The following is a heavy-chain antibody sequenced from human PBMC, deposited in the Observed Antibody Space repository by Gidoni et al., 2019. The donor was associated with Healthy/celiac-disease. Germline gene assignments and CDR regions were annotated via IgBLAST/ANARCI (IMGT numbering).Heavy chain of an antibody. CDR1: GGSISSSSYY. V-gene: IGHV4-39*01. J-gene: IGHJ6*02. Sequence: QLQLQESGPGLVKPSETLSLTCTVSGGSISSSSYYWGWIRQPPGKGLEWIGSIYYSGSTYYNPSLKSRVTISVDTSKNQFSLKLSSVTAADTAVYYCARQVLAAAVSRYYYYGMDVWGQGTTVTVSS. D-gene: IGHD6-13*01. CDR3: ARQVLAAAVSRYYYYGMDV. CDR2: IYYSGST.